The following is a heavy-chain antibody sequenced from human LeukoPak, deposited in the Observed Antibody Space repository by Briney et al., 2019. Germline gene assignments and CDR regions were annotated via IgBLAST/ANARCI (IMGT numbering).Heavy chain of an antibody. J-gene: IGHJ5*02. D-gene: IGHD2-15*01. CDR2: IFYSGST. Sequence: PSETLSLTCTVSGGSISSSSYYWGWIRQPPGKGLEWIGSIFYSGSTYYNPSLKSRVTVSLDTSKNQFSLKLSSVTAADTAVYYCARAHCSGGSCYFGPWGQGTLVTVSS. V-gene: IGHV4-39*07. CDR1: GGSISSSSYY. CDR3: ARAHCSGGSCYFGP.